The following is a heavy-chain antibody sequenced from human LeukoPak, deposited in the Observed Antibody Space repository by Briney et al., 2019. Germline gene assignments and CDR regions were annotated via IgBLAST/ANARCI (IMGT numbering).Heavy chain of an antibody. CDR3: ARHVTMVRGIIFYYYGMDV. Sequence: ESLKISCKGPGYSFTTYWIGWVRQMPGKGLEWMGIIYPGDSDTRYSPSFQGQVTISADKSISTAYLQWSSLKASDTAMYYCARHVTMVRGIIFYYYGMDVWGQGTTVTVSS. CDR2: IYPGDSDT. CDR1: GYSFTTYW. D-gene: IGHD3-10*01. J-gene: IGHJ6*02. V-gene: IGHV5-51*01.